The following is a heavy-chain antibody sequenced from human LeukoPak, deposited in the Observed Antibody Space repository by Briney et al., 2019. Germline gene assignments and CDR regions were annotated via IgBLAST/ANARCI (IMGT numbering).Heavy chain of an antibody. CDR1: GYTFPSYD. D-gene: IGHD1-26*01. Sequence: ASVKDSCQHSGYTFPSYDINQVGQATGQGLEWMGWMNPNSGNTGYAQKFQGRVTMTRNTSISTAYMELSSLRSEDTAVYYCARGSPIVGATALGSWGQRTLVTVSS. CDR3: ARGSPIVGATALGS. J-gene: IGHJ5*01. V-gene: IGHV1-8*01. CDR2: MNPNSGNT.